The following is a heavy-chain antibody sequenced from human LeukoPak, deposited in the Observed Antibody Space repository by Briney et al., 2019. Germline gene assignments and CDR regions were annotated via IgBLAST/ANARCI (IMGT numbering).Heavy chain of an antibody. J-gene: IGHJ3*02. CDR2: IYYSGST. D-gene: IGHD3-9*01. CDR1: GGSISSSSYY. CDR3: ARLMEYYDILTGYYAFDI. Sequence: SETLSLTCTVSGGSISSSSYYWGWIRQPPGKGLEWIGSIYYSGSTYYNPSLKSRVTISVDTSKDQFSLKLSSVTAADTAVYYCARLMEYYDILTGYYAFDIWGQGTMVTVSS. V-gene: IGHV4-39*01.